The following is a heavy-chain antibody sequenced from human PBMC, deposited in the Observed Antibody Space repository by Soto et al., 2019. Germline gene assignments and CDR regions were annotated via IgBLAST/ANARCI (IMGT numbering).Heavy chain of an antibody. J-gene: IGHJ3*02. D-gene: IGHD3-16*01. CDR1: GYTFTSYG. V-gene: IGHV1-18*01. CDR3: ATSIMGNGAFDI. Sequence: ASVKVSCKASGYTFTSYGISWVRQAPGQGLEWMGWISAYNGNTNYAQKLQGRVTMTTDTSTSTAYMELRSLRSDDTAVYYCATSIMGNGAFDIWGQGTMVTVSS. CDR2: ISAYNGNT.